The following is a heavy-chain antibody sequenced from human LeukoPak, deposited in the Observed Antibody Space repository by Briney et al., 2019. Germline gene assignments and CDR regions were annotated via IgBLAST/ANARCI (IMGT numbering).Heavy chain of an antibody. CDR3: ARRHSGSYPFDY. CDR2: IYYSGST. J-gene: IGHJ4*02. D-gene: IGHD1-26*01. V-gene: IGHV4-39*07. CDR1: GGSISSSSYY. Sequence: SETLSLTCTVSGGSISSSSYYWGWIHQPPGKGLEWIGSIYYSGSTYYNPSLKSRVTISVDTSKNQFSLKLSSVTAADTAVYYCARRHSGSYPFDYWGQGTLVTVSS.